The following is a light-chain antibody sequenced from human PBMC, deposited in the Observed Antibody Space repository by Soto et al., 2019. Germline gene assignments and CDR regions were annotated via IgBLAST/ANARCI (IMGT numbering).Light chain of an antibody. Sequence: DIQMTQSPSTLSASVGDRVTITCRASQTISTWVAWYQQKPGKAPKLLIYKTSSLESGVPSRFSGSGSGTEFTLTISSLQPEDFATYYCLQHNSYPRTFGQGTKLEMK. CDR2: KTS. CDR3: LQHNSYPRT. V-gene: IGKV1-5*03. J-gene: IGKJ2*01. CDR1: QTISTW.